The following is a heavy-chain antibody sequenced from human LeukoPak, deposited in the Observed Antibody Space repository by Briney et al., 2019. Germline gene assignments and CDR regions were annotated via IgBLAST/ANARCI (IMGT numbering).Heavy chain of an antibody. J-gene: IGHJ4*02. Sequence: SGGSLRLSCAASGFTFSSYAMSWVRQAPGKGLEWVSAISGSGGSTYYADSVKGRFTISRDNSKNTLYLQMNSLRAEDTAVYYCAKGESSSGQRQALGSYYFDYWGQGTLVTVSS. CDR3: AKGESSSGQRQALGSYYFDY. CDR2: ISGSGGST. CDR1: GFTFSSYA. V-gene: IGHV3-23*01. D-gene: IGHD3-22*01.